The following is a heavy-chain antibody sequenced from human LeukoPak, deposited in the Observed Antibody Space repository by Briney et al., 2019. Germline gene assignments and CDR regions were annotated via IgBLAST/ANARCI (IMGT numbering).Heavy chain of an antibody. CDR3: AKDRRNGDSSGRYKGNDAFDI. J-gene: IGHJ3*02. Sequence: GGSLRLSCAASGFTFSSYAMNWVRQAPGKGLEWVSGISGSGGSTYYADSVKGRFTISRDNSKNTLYLQMNSLRAEDTAVYYCAKDRRNGDSSGRYKGNDAFDIWGQGTMVTVSS. CDR2: ISGSGGST. D-gene: IGHD6-19*01. V-gene: IGHV3-23*01. CDR1: GFTFSSYA.